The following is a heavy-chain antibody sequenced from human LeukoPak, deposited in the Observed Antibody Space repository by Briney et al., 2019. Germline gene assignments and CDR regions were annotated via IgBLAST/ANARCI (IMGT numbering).Heavy chain of an antibody. CDR1: GFTFSSYS. D-gene: IGHD4-23*01. Sequence: GGSLRLSCAASGFTFSSYSMNWVRQAPGKGLEWASYISSSSSTIYYADSVKGRFTISRDNAKNSLYLQMNSLRAEDTAVYYCAKVFARWGYYYYYYMDVWGKGTTVTVSS. V-gene: IGHV3-48*01. J-gene: IGHJ6*03. CDR2: ISSSSSTI. CDR3: AKVFARWGYYYYYYMDV.